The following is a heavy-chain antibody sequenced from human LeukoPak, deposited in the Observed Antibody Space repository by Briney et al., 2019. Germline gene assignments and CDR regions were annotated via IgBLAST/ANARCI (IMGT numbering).Heavy chain of an antibody. CDR1: GYTFTDYY. CDR2: INPKNGGT. Sequence: ASVKVSCTASGYTFTDYYIHWVRQAPGQGLEWMGWINPKNGGTDYAQNFQGRVTRTSYTSISTGYMELSRLTSDDTAVYYCARTRGDQTYMAYLDYGGQETLVTAPS. V-gene: IGHV1-2*02. J-gene: IGHJ4*02. D-gene: IGHD3-16*01. CDR3: ARTRGDQTYMAYLDY.